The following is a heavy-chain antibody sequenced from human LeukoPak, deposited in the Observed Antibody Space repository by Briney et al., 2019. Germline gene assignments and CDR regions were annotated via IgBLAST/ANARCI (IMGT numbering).Heavy chain of an antibody. CDR3: AGPMGPAAIFGFDY. CDR2: ISYDGSNK. V-gene: IGHV3-30*04. D-gene: IGHD2-2*01. Sequence: GGSLRLSCAASGFTFSSYAMHWVRQAPGKGLEWVAVISYDGSNKYYADSVKGRFTISRDNSKNTLYLQMNSLRAEDTAVYYCAGPMGPAAIFGFDYWGQGTLVTVSS. J-gene: IGHJ4*02. CDR1: GFTFSSYA.